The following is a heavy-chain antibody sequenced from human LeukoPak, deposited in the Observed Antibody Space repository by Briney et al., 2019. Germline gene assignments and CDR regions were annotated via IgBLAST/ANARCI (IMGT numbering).Heavy chain of an antibody. Sequence: GGSLRLSCEVSGLPFRTYSMHWVRQAPGKGLEWVAVVLHEGFNKFHADSVVGRFTIFRDNRKNTLYLQLNSLRIEDTAIYYCATLGLSCGGDCDHWGQGTLVTVSS. V-gene: IGHV3-30-3*01. CDR1: GLPFRTYS. CDR2: VLHEGFNK. D-gene: IGHD2-21*01. J-gene: IGHJ5*02. CDR3: ATLGLSCGGDCDH.